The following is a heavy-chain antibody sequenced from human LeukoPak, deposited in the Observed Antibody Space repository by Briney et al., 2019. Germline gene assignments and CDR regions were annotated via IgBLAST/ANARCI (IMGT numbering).Heavy chain of an antibody. CDR3: ARAKSEWLLYGMDV. CDR2: IYTSGGT. D-gene: IGHD3-3*01. V-gene: IGHV4-61*02. Sequence: PSETLSLTCTVSGGSISSGSYYWSWIRQPAGKGLEWIGRIYTSGGTNYNPSLKSRVTISVDTSKNQFSLKLSSVTATDTAVYYCARAKSEWLLYGMDVWGQGTTVTVSS. J-gene: IGHJ6*02. CDR1: GGSISSGSYY.